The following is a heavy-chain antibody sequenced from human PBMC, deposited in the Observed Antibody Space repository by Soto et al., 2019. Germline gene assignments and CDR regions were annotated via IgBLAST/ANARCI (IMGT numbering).Heavy chain of an antibody. J-gene: IGHJ5*02. Sequence: TLSRTCTVSSGSIGSADYYWIWIRQPPGKGLEWIGYIYYTGSAYYNPSLKSRVTMSVDTSKNQFSLKVTSVTAADTAVYYCASGGSSKWFDPWGQGTLVTVS. CDR1: SGSIGSADYY. CDR3: ASGGSSKWFDP. D-gene: IGHD1-26*01. CDR2: IYYTGSA. V-gene: IGHV4-30-4*01.